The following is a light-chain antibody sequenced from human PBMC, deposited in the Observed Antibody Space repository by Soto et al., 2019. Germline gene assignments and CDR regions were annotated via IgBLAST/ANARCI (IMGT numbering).Light chain of an antibody. J-gene: IGKJ4*01. Sequence: ELVLTQSPAILSVSPGERATLSCRASQSISRSLAWYQQKPGQAPSLLISDASTRATGIPARFSGSMSGTAGTITINSLQSEDFEVYDGQPYNHWPLTFGGGTKVDI. CDR2: DAS. V-gene: IGKV3-15*01. CDR1: QSISRS. CDR3: QPYNHWPLT.